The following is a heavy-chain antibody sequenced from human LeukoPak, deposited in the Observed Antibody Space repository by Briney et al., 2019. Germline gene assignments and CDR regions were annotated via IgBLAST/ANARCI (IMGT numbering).Heavy chain of an antibody. CDR3: TTELYYYYYYMDV. Sequence: GGSLRLSCAASGFTFSNAWMSWVGQAPGKGLEWVGRIKSKTDGGTTDYAAPVKGRFTISRDDSKNTLYLQMNSLKTEDTAVYYCTTELYYYYYYMDVWGKGTTVTVSS. CDR2: IKSKTDGGTT. J-gene: IGHJ6*03. CDR1: GFTFSNAW. V-gene: IGHV3-15*01.